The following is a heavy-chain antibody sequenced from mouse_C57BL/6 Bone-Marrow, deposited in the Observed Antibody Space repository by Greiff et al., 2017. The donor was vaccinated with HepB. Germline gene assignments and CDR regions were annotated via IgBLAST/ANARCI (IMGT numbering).Heavy chain of an antibody. CDR2: INPNNGGT. Sequence: EVQLQQSGPELVKPGASVKISCKASGYTFTDYYMNWVKQSHGKSLEWIGDINPNNGGTSYNQKFKGKATLTVDKSSSTAYMELRSLTSEDSAVYYCARGSIYYDYPYWYFDVWGTGTTVTVSS. CDR1: GYTFTDYY. V-gene: IGHV1-26*01. J-gene: IGHJ1*03. CDR3: ARGSIYYDYPYWYFDV. D-gene: IGHD2-4*01.